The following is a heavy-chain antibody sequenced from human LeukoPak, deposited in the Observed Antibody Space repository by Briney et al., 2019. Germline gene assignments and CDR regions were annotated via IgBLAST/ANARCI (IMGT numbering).Heavy chain of an antibody. V-gene: IGHV3-74*01. J-gene: IGHJ4*02. CDR2: INNDGSGT. CDR3: ARGGWATAIDY. D-gene: IGHD1-26*01. Sequence: GGSLRLSCAASGFTFSGYWMHWVRQAPGKGLVWVSYINNDGSGTTYADSVKGRFTISRDKPKNTGDLQMNSLRAEDTAVYYCARGGWATAIDYLGQGTLVTVYS. CDR1: GFTFSGYW.